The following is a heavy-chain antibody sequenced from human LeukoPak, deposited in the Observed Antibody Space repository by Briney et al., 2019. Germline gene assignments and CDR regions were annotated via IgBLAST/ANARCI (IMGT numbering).Heavy chain of an antibody. CDR3: AKDRNSFGSGGSDY. CDR1: GFTFSSYA. D-gene: IGHD3-10*01. J-gene: IGHJ4*02. V-gene: IGHV3-23*01. CDR2: ITDSRGDT. Sequence: GGSLRLSCAASGFTFSSYAMSWVRQAPGKGLEWVSTITDSRGDTNYAASVRGRFTISRDDSKNTLFLQMNSLRADDTAVYYCAKDRNSFGSGGSDYWGQGTLVTASS.